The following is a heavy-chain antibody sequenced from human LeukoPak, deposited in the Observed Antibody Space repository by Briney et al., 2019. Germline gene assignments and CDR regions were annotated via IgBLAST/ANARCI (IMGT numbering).Heavy chain of an antibody. CDR1: GGSTSSSSYY. V-gene: IGHV4-39*01. CDR2: INHSGST. CDR3: ARQLVWFGELLYPYNWFDP. Sequence: SETLSLTCTVSGGSTSSSSYYWGWIRQPPGKGLEWIGEINHSGSTNYNPSLKSRVTISVDTSKNQFSLKLSSVTAADTAVYYCARQLVWFGELLYPYNWFDPWGQGTLVTVSS. J-gene: IGHJ5*02. D-gene: IGHD3-10*01.